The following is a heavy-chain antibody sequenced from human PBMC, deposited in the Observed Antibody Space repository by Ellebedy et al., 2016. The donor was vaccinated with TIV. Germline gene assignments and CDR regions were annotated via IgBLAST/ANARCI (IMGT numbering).Heavy chain of an antibody. Sequence: SLKISXTISGPTLDHAIHWVRQTPEKGLEWVSGVFWNSGGTGYADSVKGRFTISRDKAKTSVYLQMNSLRREDTALYYCTRAYSSSWSGYFDSWGQGTLVTVSS. J-gene: IGHJ4*02. CDR1: GPTLDHA. V-gene: IGHV3-9*01. CDR2: VFWNSGGT. CDR3: TRAYSSSWSGYFDS. D-gene: IGHD6-13*01.